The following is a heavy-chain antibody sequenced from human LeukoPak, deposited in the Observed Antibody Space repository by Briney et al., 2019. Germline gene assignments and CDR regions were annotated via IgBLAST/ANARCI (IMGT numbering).Heavy chain of an antibody. CDR2: FDPEDGET. CDR3: ATRDYYYDSSGYYGYFDY. Sequence: ASVKVSCKVSGYTLTELSMHWVRQAPGKGLEWMGGFDPEDGETIYAQKFQGRVTMTEDISTDTAYMELSSLRSEDTAVYYCATRDYYYDSSGYYGYFDYWGQGTLVTVSS. V-gene: IGHV1-24*01. J-gene: IGHJ4*02. CDR1: GYTLTELS. D-gene: IGHD3-22*01.